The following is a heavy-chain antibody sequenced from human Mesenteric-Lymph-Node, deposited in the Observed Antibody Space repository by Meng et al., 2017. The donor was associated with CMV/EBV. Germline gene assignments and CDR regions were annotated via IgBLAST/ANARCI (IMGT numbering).Heavy chain of an antibody. CDR2: INTNTGNP. Sequence: CKASGYTFTSYAMTWVRQAPGQGLEWMGWINTNTGNPTYAQGFTGRFVFSLDTSVSTAYLQISSLKAKDTAVYYCARGMVRGVIISGYWGQGTLVTVSS. J-gene: IGHJ4*02. CDR3: ARGMVRGVIISGY. V-gene: IGHV7-4-1*02. CDR1: GYTFTSYA. D-gene: IGHD3-10*01.